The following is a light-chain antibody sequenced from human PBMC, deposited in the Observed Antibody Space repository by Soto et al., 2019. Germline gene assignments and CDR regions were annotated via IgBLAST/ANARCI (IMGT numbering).Light chain of an antibody. V-gene: IGLV2-14*01. CDR1: SSDVGGYNY. Sequence: QSVLSQPASVSGSPGQSITISCTGNSSDVGGYNYVSWYQQHPGKAPKLMIYEVSYRPSGVSDRFSGSKSGNTASLTISGLQAEDEADYFCSSYRSSSTNWVFGGGTKLTVL. CDR3: SSYRSSSTNWV. J-gene: IGLJ3*02. CDR2: EVS.